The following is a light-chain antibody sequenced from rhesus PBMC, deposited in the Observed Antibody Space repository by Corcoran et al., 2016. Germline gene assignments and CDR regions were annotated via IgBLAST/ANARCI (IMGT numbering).Light chain of an antibody. CDR3: LQYSSSPYS. V-gene: IGKV1-22*01. J-gene: IGKJ2*01. CDR2: KAY. Sequence: DIQMTQSPSSLSASVGDRVTITCRTSENVNNYLNWYQQKPGKAPKHLIYKAYTLQSGVPSRFTGSGAGTYFTRTISSLQPEDFATYYCLQYSSSPYSFGQGTKVEIK. CDR1: ENVNNY.